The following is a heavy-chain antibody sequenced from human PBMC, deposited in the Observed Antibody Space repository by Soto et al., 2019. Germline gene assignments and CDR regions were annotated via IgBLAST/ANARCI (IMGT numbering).Heavy chain of an antibody. CDR3: ARCIAARLYYYYGMDV. Sequence: SETLSLTCTVSGGSISSSSYYWGWIRQPPGKGLEWIGSIYYSGSTYYNPSLKSRVTISVDTSKNQFSLKLSSVTAADTAVYYCARCIAARLYYYYGMDVWGQGTTLTVS. D-gene: IGHD6-6*01. CDR2: IYYSGST. J-gene: IGHJ6*02. CDR1: GGSISSSSYY. V-gene: IGHV4-39*01.